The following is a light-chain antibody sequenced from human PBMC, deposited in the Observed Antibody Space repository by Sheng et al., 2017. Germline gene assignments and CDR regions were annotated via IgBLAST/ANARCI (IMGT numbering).Light chain of an antibody. J-gene: IGLJ2*01. CDR1: KVGEKF. V-gene: IGLV3-1*01. CDR3: QAWDSSTVI. CDR2: QDT. Sequence: SYELTQPPSVSVSPGQTASITCSGDKVGEKFAWWYQLKPGQSPVLVMYQDTKRPSGIPERFSGSNYGNTATLTISETQAMDEADYYCQAWDSSTVIFGGGTKLTVL.